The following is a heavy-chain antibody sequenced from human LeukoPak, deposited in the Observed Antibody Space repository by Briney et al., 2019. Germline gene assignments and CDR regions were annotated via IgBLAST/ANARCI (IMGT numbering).Heavy chain of an antibody. D-gene: IGHD2-15*01. V-gene: IGHV4-39*01. CDR1: GGSISSSSYY. J-gene: IGHJ4*02. Sequence: SETLSLTCTVSGGSISSSSYYWGWIRQPQGKGLEWIGRIYFSGSTYYKPSLKRRVTISEDTSKNQFSLKLSSVTAADTAVYYCARRSSLVVADYWGQGTLVTVSS. CDR3: ARRSSLVVADY. CDR2: IYFSGST.